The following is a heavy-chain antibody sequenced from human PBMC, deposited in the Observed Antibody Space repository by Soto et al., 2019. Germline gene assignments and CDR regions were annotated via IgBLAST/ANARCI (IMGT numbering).Heavy chain of an antibody. D-gene: IGHD3-10*01. J-gene: IGHJ4*02. CDR2: IYYSGST. CDR3: ARDPGV. CDR1: GGSISGYY. V-gene: IGHV4-59*12. Sequence: PSETLSLTCTVSGGSISGYYWSWIRQPPGKGLEWIGYIYYSGSTNYNPSLKSRVTISVDTSKNQFSLKLSSVTAADTAVYYCARDPGVWGQGTLVTV.